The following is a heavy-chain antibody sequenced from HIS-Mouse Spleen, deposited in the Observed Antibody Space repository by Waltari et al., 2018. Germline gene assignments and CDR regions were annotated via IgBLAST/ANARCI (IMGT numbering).Heavy chain of an antibody. CDR3: ARSITIFGVVLNWFDP. CDR1: GYTFTSYE. D-gene: IGHD3-3*01. Sequence: QVQLVQSGAEVKKPGASVKVSCKASGYTFTSYEINWVRQATGQGLEWMGWMNPNSGNTGYAQKFQGRVTMTRNTSISTAYMELSSLRSEDTAVYYCARSITIFGVVLNWFDPWGQGTLVTVSS. V-gene: IGHV1-8*01. J-gene: IGHJ5*02. CDR2: MNPNSGNT.